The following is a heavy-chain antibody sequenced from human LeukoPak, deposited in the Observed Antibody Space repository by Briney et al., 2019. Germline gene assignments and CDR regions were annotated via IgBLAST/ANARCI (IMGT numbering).Heavy chain of an antibody. D-gene: IGHD3-3*01. J-gene: IGHJ4*02. CDR1: GFTFSSYW. Sequence: PGGSLRLSCAASGFTFSSYWMHWVRQAPGKGLVWVSRINSDGSSTSYADSVKGRFTISRDNAKNTLYLQMNSLRAEDTAVYYCASQSLGRHYDFWSARLAPDGGDYWGQGTLVTVSS. CDR2: INSDGSST. V-gene: IGHV3-74*01. CDR3: ASQSLGRHYDFWSARLAPDGGDY.